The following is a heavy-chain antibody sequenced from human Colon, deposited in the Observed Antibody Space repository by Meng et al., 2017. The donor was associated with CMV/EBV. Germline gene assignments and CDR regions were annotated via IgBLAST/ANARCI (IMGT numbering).Heavy chain of an antibody. Sequence: ASVKVSCKSSGYTLTTYYMHWMRQAPGQGLEWMGMINPSGSSTTYAQKFQGRVTMTKDMSTSTVYIEVGSLTSDDTAVYYCARDPGLGWSDYWGQGTLVTVSS. J-gene: IGHJ4*02. CDR2: INPSGSST. D-gene: IGHD2-15*01. CDR3: ARDPGLGWSDY. V-gene: IGHV1-46*01. CDR1: GYTLTTYY.